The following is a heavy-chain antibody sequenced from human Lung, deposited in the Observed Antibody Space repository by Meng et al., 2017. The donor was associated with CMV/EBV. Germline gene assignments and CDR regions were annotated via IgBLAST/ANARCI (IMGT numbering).Heavy chain of an antibody. CDR2: FYYGGST. CDR1: GGSISGYY. D-gene: IGHD3-10*01. J-gene: IGHJ5*02. V-gene: IGHV4-59*12. Sequence: SXTLSLSCSVSGGSISGYYWSWIRQPPGKGLEWIGYFYYGGSTNYNPSLKSRVTISVDTSKNQFSLKLRTVTAADTAVYYCARDLSGDWFDPLGQGTLVTVSS. CDR3: ARDLSGDWFDP.